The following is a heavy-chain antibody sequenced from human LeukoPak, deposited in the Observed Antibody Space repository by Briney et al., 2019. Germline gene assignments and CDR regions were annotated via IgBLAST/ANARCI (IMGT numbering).Heavy chain of an antibody. Sequence: SETLSLTCAMYGGSLSGHYWSWIRQSPGKRLEWIGEINRSGSTRYNPSLKSRFTISVDTSKYQFSLKLTSVTAADTALYYCARDGGYDTDAFDIWGQGTMVSVSS. CDR2: INRSGST. D-gene: IGHD3-22*01. J-gene: IGHJ3*02. CDR3: ARDGGYDTDAFDI. CDR1: GGSLSGHY. V-gene: IGHV4-34*01.